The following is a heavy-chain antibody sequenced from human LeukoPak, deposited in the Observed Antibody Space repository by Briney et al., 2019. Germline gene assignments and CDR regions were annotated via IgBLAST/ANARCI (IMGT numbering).Heavy chain of an antibody. D-gene: IGHD1-26*01. CDR3: ARDNSVGDTAWWFDP. Sequence: PGGSLRLSCAASGFTFTSYYMHWVRQAPGQGLEWMGLINPSGSSTSYAQKFQGRLSLTRDMSTSTDYMELSSLRSEDTAVYYCARDNSVGDTAWWFDPWGQGTLVTVSS. CDR2: INPSGSST. J-gene: IGHJ5*02. CDR1: GFTFTSYY. V-gene: IGHV1-46*01.